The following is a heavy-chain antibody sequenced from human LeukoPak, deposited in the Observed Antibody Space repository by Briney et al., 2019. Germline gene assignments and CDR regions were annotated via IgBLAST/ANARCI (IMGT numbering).Heavy chain of an antibody. CDR3: ATLAGVYCSGGSCHAFDI. D-gene: IGHD2-15*01. V-gene: IGHV3-21*04. J-gene: IGHJ4*02. CDR1: GFTFTSYN. CDR2: ISTSSSYI. Sequence: GGSLRLSCAASGFTFTSYNMNWVRQAPGKGLEWVSSISTSSSYIYYADSVKGRFTISRDNAKNSLYLQMNSLRAEDTALYYCATLAGVYCSGGSCHAFDIWGQGTLVTVSS.